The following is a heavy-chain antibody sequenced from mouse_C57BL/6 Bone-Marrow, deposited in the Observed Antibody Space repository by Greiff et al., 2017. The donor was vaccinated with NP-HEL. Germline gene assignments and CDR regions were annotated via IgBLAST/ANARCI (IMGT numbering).Heavy chain of an antibody. J-gene: IGHJ1*03. CDR3: AREDDGYIWYFDV. CDR1: GFTFSSYA. Sequence: EVKLVESGGGLVKPGGSLKLSCAASGFTFSSYAMSWVRQTPEKRLEWVATISDGGSYTYYPDNVKGRFTISRDNAKNNLYLQMSHLKSEDTAMYYCAREDDGYIWYFDVWGTGTTVTVSS. D-gene: IGHD2-3*01. V-gene: IGHV5-4*01. CDR2: ISDGGSYT.